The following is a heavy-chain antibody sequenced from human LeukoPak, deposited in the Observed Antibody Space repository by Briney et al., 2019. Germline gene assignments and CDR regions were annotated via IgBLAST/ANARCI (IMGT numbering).Heavy chain of an antibody. J-gene: IGHJ4*02. CDR2: INHSGST. D-gene: IGHD6-13*01. V-gene: IGHV4-34*01. CDR3: ARGSSSWHGSCYFDY. Sequence: GSLRLSCAASEFTFSSYWMSWIRQPPGKGLEWIGEINHSGSTNHNPSLKSRVTISVDTSKNQFSLKLSSVTVADTAVYYCARGSSSWHGSCYFDYWGQGALVTVSS. CDR1: EFTFSSYW.